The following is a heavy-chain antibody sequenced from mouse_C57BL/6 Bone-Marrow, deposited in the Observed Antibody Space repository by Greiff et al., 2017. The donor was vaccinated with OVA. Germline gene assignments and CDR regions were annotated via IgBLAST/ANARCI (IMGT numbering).Heavy chain of an antibody. CDR3: ARENYYGSSYWYVDV. V-gene: IGHV1-69*01. Sequence: VQLQQPGAELVMPGASVKLSCKASGYTFTSYWMHWVKQRPGQGLEWIGELDPSDSYTNYNQKFKGKSTLTVDKSSSTAYMQLSSLTFEDSAVYYCARENYYGSSYWYVDVWGTGTTVTVSS. J-gene: IGHJ1*03. CDR1: GYTFTSYW. D-gene: IGHD1-1*01. CDR2: LDPSDSYT.